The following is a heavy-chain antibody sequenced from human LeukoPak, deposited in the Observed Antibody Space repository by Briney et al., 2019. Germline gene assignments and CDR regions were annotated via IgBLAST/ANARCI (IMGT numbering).Heavy chain of an antibody. D-gene: IGHD3-16*01. CDR1: GFTFSNCA. J-gene: IGHJ6*02. V-gene: IGHV3-23*01. CDR2: SSVSCDSR. CDR3: AKVTGGNMNTFGGLDV. Sequence: GGTLTLSCTVSGFTFSNCAMSWVCKPPPQGLEWDSASSVSCDSRYYSDSAIDSLTISRDDSWNTLYLQMKSLSTADETIFYFAKVTGGNMNTFGGLDVWGQGTTVTVSS.